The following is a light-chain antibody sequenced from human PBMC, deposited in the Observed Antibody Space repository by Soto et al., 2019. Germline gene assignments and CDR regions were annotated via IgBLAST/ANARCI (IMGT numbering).Light chain of an antibody. CDR2: KAS. CDR1: QSISSW. Sequence: DIQMTQSPSTLSASVGDRVTITFRASQSISSWLAWYQQKPGKAPKLLIYKASSLESGVPSRFSGSGPGTEFTLTISSLQPDDFATYYCQHYNSYSEAFGQGTKVDI. V-gene: IGKV1-5*03. CDR3: QHYNSYSEA. J-gene: IGKJ1*01.